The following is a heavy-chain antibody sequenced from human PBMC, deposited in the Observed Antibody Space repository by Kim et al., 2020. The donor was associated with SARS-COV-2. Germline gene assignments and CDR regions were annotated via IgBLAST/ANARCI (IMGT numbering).Heavy chain of an antibody. J-gene: IGHJ6*02. CDR1: GFTFSSYG. CDR2: ISYDGSNK. V-gene: IGHV3-33*05. Sequence: GGSLRLSCAASGFTFSSYGMHWVRQAPGKGLEWVAVISYDGSNKYYADSVKGRFTISRDNSKNTLYLQMNSLRAEDTAVYYCAREGWEGYYYYGMDVWGQGTTVTVSS. D-gene: IGHD1-26*01. CDR3: AREGWEGYYYYGMDV.